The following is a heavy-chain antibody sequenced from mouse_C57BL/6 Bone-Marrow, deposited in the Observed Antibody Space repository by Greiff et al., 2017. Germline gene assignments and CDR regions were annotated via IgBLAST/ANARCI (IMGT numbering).Heavy chain of an antibody. V-gene: IGHV5-4*03. Sequence: EVKLQESGGGLVKPGGSLKLSCAASGFTFSSYAMSWVRQTPEKRLEWVATISDGGSYTYYPDNVKGRFTISRDNAKNNLYLQMSHLKSEDTAMYYCAGVYYGSSYPYFDYWGQGTTLTVSS. D-gene: IGHD1-1*01. CDR3: AGVYYGSSYPYFDY. J-gene: IGHJ2*01. CDR2: ISDGGSYT. CDR1: GFTFSSYA.